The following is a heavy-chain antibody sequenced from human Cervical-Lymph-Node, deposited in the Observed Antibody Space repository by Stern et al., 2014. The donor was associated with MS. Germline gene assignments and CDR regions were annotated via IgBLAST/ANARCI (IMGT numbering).Heavy chain of an antibody. CDR3: ATTPRIAAAGTTEYYFDY. D-gene: IGHD6-13*01. V-gene: IGHV4-39*01. Sequence: QLQLQESGPGLVKPSETLSLTCTVSGGSISSSSYYWGWIRQPPGKGLEWIGSIYYSGSTYYNPSLKSRVAISVDTSKNQFSLQLSSVTAADTAVYYCATTPRIAAAGTTEYYFDYWGQGTLVTVSS. J-gene: IGHJ4*02. CDR1: GGSISSSSYY. CDR2: IYYSGST.